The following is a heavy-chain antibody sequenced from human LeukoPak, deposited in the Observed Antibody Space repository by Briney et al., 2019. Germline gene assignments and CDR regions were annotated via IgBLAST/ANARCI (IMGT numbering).Heavy chain of an antibody. J-gene: IGHJ4*02. D-gene: IGHD2-15*01. CDR2: ISGSGGST. CDR3: AKVSGSGGTKYQPFDY. CDR1: RFTFSSYA. Sequence: PGGSLRLSCAASRFTFSSYAMSWVRQAPGKGLEWVSAISGSGGSTYYADSVKGRFTISRDNSKNTLYLQMNSLRAGDTAVYYCAKVSGSGGTKYQPFDYWGQGTLVTVSS. V-gene: IGHV3-23*01.